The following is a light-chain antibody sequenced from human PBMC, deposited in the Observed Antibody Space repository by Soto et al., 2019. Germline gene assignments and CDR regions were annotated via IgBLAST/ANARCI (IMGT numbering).Light chain of an antibody. CDR2: GAS. J-gene: IGKJ2*01. Sequence: EIVMTQSPATLSVSPGERATLSCRASQSVSSNLAWYQQKPGQAPRLLIYGASTRATGIPARFSGSGSGTEFTLTISSLQSEDFAVYYCQQYYTPPYTFGQGTKLEIK. CDR3: QQYYTPPYT. V-gene: IGKV3-15*01. CDR1: QSVSSN.